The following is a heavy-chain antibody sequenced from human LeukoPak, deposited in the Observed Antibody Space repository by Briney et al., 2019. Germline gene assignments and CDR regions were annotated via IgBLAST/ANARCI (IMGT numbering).Heavy chain of an antibody. D-gene: IGHD3-22*01. CDR1: GFTFSSYW. CDR2: INHNGNVN. Sequence: GGSLRLSCAASGFTFSSYWMNWARQAPGKGLEWAASINHNGNVNYYVDSVKGRFTISRDNAKNTVYLQMNSLRVEDTAVYYCARVYETNGYLYWGQGSLVTVSS. CDR3: ARVYETNGYLY. V-gene: IGHV3-7*01. J-gene: IGHJ4*02.